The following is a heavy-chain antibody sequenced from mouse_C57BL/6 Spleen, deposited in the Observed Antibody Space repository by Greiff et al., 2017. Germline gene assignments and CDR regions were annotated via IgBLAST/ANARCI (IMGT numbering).Heavy chain of an antibody. CDR2: IDPEDGET. CDR3: ARDYDYDDAMDY. J-gene: IGHJ4*01. CDR1: GFNIKDYY. Sequence: EVKVEESGAELVKPGASVKLSCTASGFNIKDYYMHWVKQRTEQGLEWIGRIDPEDGETKYSPKFQGKATITADTSSNTAYLQLSSLTSEDTAVYYCARDYDYDDAMDYWGQGTSVTVSS. V-gene: IGHV14-2*01. D-gene: IGHD2-4*01.